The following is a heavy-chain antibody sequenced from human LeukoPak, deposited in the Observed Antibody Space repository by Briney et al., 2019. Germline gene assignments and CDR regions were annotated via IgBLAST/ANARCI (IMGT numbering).Heavy chain of an antibody. Sequence: GRSLRLFCTASGFTFSSYAIHWVRQAPGKGLEWVAVISYDGNNAYYAASVRGRFTISRDNSKNTLSLQMHSLRLDDTAIYYCARDGIIAGVVPYYYGLDVWGQGTTVTVSS. J-gene: IGHJ6*02. CDR1: GFTFSSYA. CDR2: ISYDGNNA. D-gene: IGHD6-13*01. V-gene: IGHV3-30*04. CDR3: ARDGIIAGVVPYYYGLDV.